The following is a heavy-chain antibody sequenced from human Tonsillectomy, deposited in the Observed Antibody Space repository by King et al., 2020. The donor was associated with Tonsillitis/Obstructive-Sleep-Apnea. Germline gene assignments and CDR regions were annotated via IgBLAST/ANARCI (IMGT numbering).Heavy chain of an antibody. CDR1: GFTFGDYA. V-gene: IGHV3-49*04. CDR3: TRDLAARPDDAFDI. D-gene: IGHD6-6*01. CDR2: IRSKAYGGTT. Sequence: VQLVESGGGLVQPGRSLRVSCTASGFTFGDYAMSWVRQAPGKGLEWVGFIRSKAYGGTTEYAASVKGRFTISRDDSKSIAYLQMNSLKTEDTAVYYCTRDLAARPDDAFDIWGQGTMVTVSS. J-gene: IGHJ3*02.